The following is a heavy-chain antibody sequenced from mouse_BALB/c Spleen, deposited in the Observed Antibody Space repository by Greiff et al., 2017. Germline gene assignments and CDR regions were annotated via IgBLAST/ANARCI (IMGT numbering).Heavy chain of an antibody. CDR3: ARGGNSYHYAMDY. V-gene: IGHV3-2*02. CDR2: ISYSGST. Sequence: EVKLMESGPGLVKPSQSLSLTCTVTGYSITSDYAWNWIRQFPGNKLEWMGYISYSGSTSYNPSLKSRISITRDTSKNQFFLQLNSVTTEDTATYYCARGGNSYHYAMDYWGQGTSVTVSS. J-gene: IGHJ4*01. CDR1: GYSITSDYA. D-gene: IGHD2-1*01.